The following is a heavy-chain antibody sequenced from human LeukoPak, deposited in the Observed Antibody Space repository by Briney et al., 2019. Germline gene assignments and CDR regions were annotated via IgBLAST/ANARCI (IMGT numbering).Heavy chain of an antibody. V-gene: IGHV3-7*01. J-gene: IGHJ4*02. Sequence: PGGSLRLSCAASGFTFTFYWMSWVRQAPGKGLEWVANIKQDGSDKYYVGSVKGRFTISRDNSKNSLYLQMNSLRAEDTAFYFCARHSNKYGFDSSGHYRSFDYWGQGTLVSVSS. D-gene: IGHD3-22*01. CDR2: IKQDGSDK. CDR3: ARHSNKYGFDSSGHYRSFDY. CDR1: GFTFTFYW.